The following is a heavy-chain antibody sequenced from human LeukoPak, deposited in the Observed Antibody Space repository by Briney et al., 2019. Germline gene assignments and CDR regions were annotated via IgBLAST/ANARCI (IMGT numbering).Heavy chain of an antibody. CDR1: GGSFSGYY. D-gene: IGHD5-18*01. CDR3: ARDPTAMGLLYYFDY. J-gene: IGHJ4*02. CDR2: INHSGST. Sequence: SETLSLTCAVYGGSFSGYYWSWIRQPPGKGLEWIGEINHSGSTNYNPSLKSRVTISVDTSKNQFSLKLSSVTAADTAVYYCARDPTAMGLLYYFDYWGQGTLVTVSS. V-gene: IGHV4-34*01.